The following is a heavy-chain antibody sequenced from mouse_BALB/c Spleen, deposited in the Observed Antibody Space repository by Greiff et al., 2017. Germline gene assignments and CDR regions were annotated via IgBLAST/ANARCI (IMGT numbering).Heavy chain of an antibody. V-gene: IGHV3-2*02. J-gene: IGHJ3*01. Sequence: EVKLQESGPGLVKPSQSLSLTCTVTGYSITSDYAWNWIRQFPGNKLEWMGYISYSGSTSYNPSLKSRISITRDTSKNQFFLQLNSVTTEDTATYYCASPYGNLFAYWGQGTLVTVSA. D-gene: IGHD2-10*02. CDR2: ISYSGST. CDR3: ASPYGNLFAY. CDR1: GYSITSDYA.